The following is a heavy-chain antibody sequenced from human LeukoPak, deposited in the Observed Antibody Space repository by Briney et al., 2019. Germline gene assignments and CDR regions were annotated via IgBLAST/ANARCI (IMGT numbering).Heavy chain of an antibody. CDR3: ARLFGGVTTFDY. CDR1: GFSFSTYY. J-gene: IGHJ4*02. Sequence: GGSLRLSCAASGFSFSTYYMSWVRQGPGKGLEWVATLWPEGSDKRYVDSVRDRFTISRDNAKNSLYLQMNSLSAEDTAVYYCARLFGGVTTFDYWGQGALVTVSA. D-gene: IGHD4-17*01. CDR2: LWPEGSDK. V-gene: IGHV3-7*01.